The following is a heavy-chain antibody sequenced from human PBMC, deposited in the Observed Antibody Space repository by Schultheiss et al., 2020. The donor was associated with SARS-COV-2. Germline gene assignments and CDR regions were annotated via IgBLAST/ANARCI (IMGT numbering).Heavy chain of an antibody. CDR2: IYHSGST. V-gene: IGHV4-31*03. CDR3: ARDRLWFRELGSVGMDV. D-gene: IGHD3-10*01. Sequence: SQTLSLTCTVSGGSISSGGYYWSWIRQPPGKGLEWIGEIYHSGSTYYNPSLKSRVTISVDTSKNQFSLKLSSVTAADTAVYYCARDRLWFRELGSVGMDVWGQGTTVTVSS. J-gene: IGHJ6*02. CDR1: GGSISSGGYY.